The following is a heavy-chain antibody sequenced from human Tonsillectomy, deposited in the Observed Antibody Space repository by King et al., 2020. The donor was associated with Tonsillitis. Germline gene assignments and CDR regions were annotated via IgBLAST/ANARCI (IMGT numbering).Heavy chain of an antibody. CDR1: GFTFSSYG. Sequence: VQLVESGGGVVQPGRSLRLSCVASGFTFSSYGVHWVRQAPGKGLEWVAVISYDESRRHYLDSVQGRFTISRDNSKNTLYLQMNSLRVEDTAVYFCARERLYSSGWGIDYWGQGTPVTVSS. D-gene: IGHD6-19*01. CDR2: ISYDESRR. CDR3: ARERLYSSGWGIDY. J-gene: IGHJ4*02. V-gene: IGHV3-30*19.